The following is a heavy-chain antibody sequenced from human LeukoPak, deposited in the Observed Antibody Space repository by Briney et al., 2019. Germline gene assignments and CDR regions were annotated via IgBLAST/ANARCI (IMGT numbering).Heavy chain of an antibody. CDR1: GYTFTSYD. J-gene: IGHJ4*02. CDR2: MNPNSGNT. D-gene: IGHD5-24*01. V-gene: IGHV1-8*01. CDR3: ARVRGWLHREDY. Sequence: ASVKVSCKASGYTFTSYDINWVRQATGQGLEWMGWMNPNSGNTGYAQKFQGRVTMTRNTSISTAYMELGSLRSEDTAVYYCARVRGWLHREDYWGQGTLVTVSS.